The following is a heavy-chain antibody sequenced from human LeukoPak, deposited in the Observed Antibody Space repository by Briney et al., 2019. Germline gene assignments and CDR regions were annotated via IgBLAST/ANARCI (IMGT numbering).Heavy chain of an antibody. J-gene: IGHJ4*02. V-gene: IGHV1-3*01. CDR3: ATRLAVAGSFDC. CDR2: INAGNGDT. CDR1: GYTFINYF. D-gene: IGHD6-19*01. Sequence: ASVKVSCKASGYTFINYFMHWVRQAPGQRLEWMGWINAGNGDTKYSQKFQGRVTITRDTSAYTAYMELSSLRSEDTGVYYCATRLAVAGSFDCWGQGTLVTVSS.